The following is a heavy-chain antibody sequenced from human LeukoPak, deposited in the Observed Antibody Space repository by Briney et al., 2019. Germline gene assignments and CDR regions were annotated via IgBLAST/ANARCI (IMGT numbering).Heavy chain of an antibody. J-gene: IGHJ6*02. D-gene: IGHD6-13*01. CDR2: MNPNSGNT. CDR1: GYTFTSYD. Sequence: ASVKVSCKASGYTFTSYDINWVRQATGQGLEWMGWMNPNSGNTGYAQKCQGRVTMTRNTSISTAYMELSSLRSEDTAVYYCARGLSSSWYYYYYGMDVWGQGTTVTVSS. CDR3: ARGLSSSWYYYYYGMDV. V-gene: IGHV1-8*01.